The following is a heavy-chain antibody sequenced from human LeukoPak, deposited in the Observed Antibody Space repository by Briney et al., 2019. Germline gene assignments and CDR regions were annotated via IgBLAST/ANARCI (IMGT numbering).Heavy chain of an antibody. V-gene: IGHV3-23*01. J-gene: IGHJ5*02. Sequence: PGGSLRLSCAASGFTFSSSGMSWVRQAPGKGLEWVSTISASGDNTYCADSVKGRFTISRDNSKKKLYLQMNSLRAEDTAVYYCAKGYYGSGTYGWFDPWGQGTLVTVSS. CDR2: ISASGDNT. CDR1: GFTFSSSG. CDR3: AKGYYGSGTYGWFDP. D-gene: IGHD3-10*01.